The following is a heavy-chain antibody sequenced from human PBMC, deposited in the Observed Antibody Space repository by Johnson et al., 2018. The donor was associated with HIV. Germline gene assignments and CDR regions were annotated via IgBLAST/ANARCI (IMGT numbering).Heavy chain of an antibody. Sequence: VQVVESGGGLVQPGRSLRLSCTASGFTFDDYAMHWVRQAPGKGLEWVSGISWNSGSIGYEDSVKGRFTISRDNAKNSLYLQMNSLRAEDTALYYCAKNYYGSGRGAFDIWGQGTMVTVSS. CDR3: AKNYYGSGRGAFDI. D-gene: IGHD3-10*01. CDR2: ISWNSGSI. J-gene: IGHJ3*02. V-gene: IGHV3-9*01. CDR1: GFTFDDYA.